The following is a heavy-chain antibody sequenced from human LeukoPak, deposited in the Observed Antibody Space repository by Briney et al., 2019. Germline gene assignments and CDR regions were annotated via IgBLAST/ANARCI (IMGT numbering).Heavy chain of an antibody. Sequence: GESLKISCQGSGYSFANYWIVWVRPMPGKGLECMGIIYPGDSDTRYRPSFQGQVTISADKSISTAYLQWSGLKTSDTAMYYCATTTTRGIPHYFDYWGQGTLVTVSS. CDR1: GYSFANYW. D-gene: IGHD1-1*01. J-gene: IGHJ4*02. CDR3: ATTTTRGIPHYFDY. V-gene: IGHV5-51*01. CDR2: IYPGDSDT.